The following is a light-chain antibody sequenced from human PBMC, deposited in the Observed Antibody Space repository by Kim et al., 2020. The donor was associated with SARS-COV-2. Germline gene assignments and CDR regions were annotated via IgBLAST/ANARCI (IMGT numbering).Light chain of an antibody. J-gene: IGLJ2*01. CDR2: SNN. V-gene: IGLV1-44*01. CDR1: RSNIGGHS. CDR3: AAWDDSLNGVV. Sequence: GERVTIASVASRSNIGGHSLNGSQHHPAPAPKLLFYSNNQRPSGVPDRFSGSKSGTSASLAISGLQSEDEADYYCAAWDDSLNGVVFGGGTQLTVL.